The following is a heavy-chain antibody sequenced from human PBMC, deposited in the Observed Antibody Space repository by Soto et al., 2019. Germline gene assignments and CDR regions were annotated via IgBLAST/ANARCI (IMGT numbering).Heavy chain of an antibody. J-gene: IGHJ6*02. V-gene: IGHV3-30*18. CDR3: AKDYDILTGYYTATHYYGMDV. CDR1: GFTFSSYG. D-gene: IGHD3-9*01. CDR2: ISYDGSNK. Sequence: QVQLVESGGGVVQPGRSLRLSCAASGFTFSSYGMHWVRQAPGKGLEWVAVISYDGSNKYYADSVKSRFTISRDNSKNTMYLQMNSLRAEDTAVYYCAKDYDILTGYYTATHYYGMDVWGQGTTVTVSS.